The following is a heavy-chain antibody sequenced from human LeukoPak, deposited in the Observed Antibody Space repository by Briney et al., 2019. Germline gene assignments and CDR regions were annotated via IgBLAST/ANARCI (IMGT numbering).Heavy chain of an antibody. Sequence: SETLSLTCAVYGGSFSGYYWSWIRQPPGKGLEWIGEINHSGSTSYDPSLKSRVTISVDTSKNQFSLKLSSVTAADTAVYYCARGCYDYVWGSYRKPHYFDYWGQGTLVTVSS. D-gene: IGHD3-16*02. CDR3: ARGCYDYVWGSYRKPHYFDY. CDR2: INHSGST. V-gene: IGHV4-34*01. J-gene: IGHJ4*02. CDR1: GGSFSGYY.